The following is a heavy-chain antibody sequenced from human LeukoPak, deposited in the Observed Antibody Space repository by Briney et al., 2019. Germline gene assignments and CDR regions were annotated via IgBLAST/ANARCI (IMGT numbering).Heavy chain of an antibody. V-gene: IGHV4-31*03. Sequence: TSETLSLTCTVSGGSISSGGYYWSWIRQHPRKGLEWIGYIYYSGSTYYNPSLKSRVTISIDTSKNQFSLKLSSVTAADTAVYHCARVVGSGSYYRFDYWGQGTLVTVSS. CDR1: GGSISSGGYY. CDR2: IYYSGST. J-gene: IGHJ4*02. D-gene: IGHD3-10*01. CDR3: ARVVGSGSYYRFDY.